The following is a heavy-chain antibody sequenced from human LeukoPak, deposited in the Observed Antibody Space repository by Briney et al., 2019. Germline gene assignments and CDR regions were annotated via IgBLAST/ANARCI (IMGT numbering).Heavy chain of an antibody. V-gene: IGHV4-39*01. D-gene: IGHD6-13*01. Sequence: SETLSLTCTVSGGSISSSSYYWGWIRQPPGKGLEWIGSIYYSGSTYYNPSLKSRVTISVDTSKNQFSLKLSSVTAADTAVYYCDQGSWRTRGVDYWGQGTLVTVSS. J-gene: IGHJ4*02. CDR1: GGSISSSSYY. CDR2: IYYSGST. CDR3: DQGSWRTRGVDY.